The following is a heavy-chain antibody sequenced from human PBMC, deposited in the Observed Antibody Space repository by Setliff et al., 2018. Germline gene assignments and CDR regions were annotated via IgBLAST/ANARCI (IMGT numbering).Heavy chain of an antibody. D-gene: IGHD3-3*01. J-gene: IGHJ4*02. CDR2: IRQDGTNK. V-gene: IGHV3-7*03. CDR1: GFTISNYW. CDR3: AREVWNIYDNDNSWSGYSDH. Sequence: PGGSLRLSCVASGFTISNYWMAWVRQAPGKGLEWVADIRQDGTNKYYVDSGKGRFTISRDNAKNSLYLQMNSLRAEDTALYYCAREVWNIYDNDNSWSGYSDHWGQGTLVTVSS.